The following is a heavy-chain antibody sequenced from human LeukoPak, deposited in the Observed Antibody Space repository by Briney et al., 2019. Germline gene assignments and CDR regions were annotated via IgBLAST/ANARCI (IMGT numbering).Heavy chain of an antibody. CDR1: GFTLSSYG. CDR3: ARVRWAGTRGDFDY. Sequence: SGGSLRLSCAASGFTLSSYGMHWVRQAPGKGLEWVAVISYDGSNKYYADSVKGRFIISRDNSKNTLYLQMGGLRGEDMAVYYCARVRWAGTRGDFDYWGQGTLVTVSS. CDR2: ISYDGSNK. V-gene: IGHV3-30*03. D-gene: IGHD1-1*01. J-gene: IGHJ4*02.